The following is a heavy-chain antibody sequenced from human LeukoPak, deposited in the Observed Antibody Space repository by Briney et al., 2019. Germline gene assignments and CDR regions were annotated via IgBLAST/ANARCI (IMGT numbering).Heavy chain of an antibody. V-gene: IGHV4-59*11. J-gene: IGHJ4*02. CDR1: GVSINSHN. D-gene: IGHD3-3*02. Sequence: SETLSLTCTVSGVSINSHNYSWIRHPPGKGLEWIAYISYNGSSIYDSSLKRPVTISVDMSKNQFSVKLSSVTAADPAVYYCERDRDHFRYFDYWGQGTLVTASS. CDR3: ERDRDHFRYFDY. CDR2: ISYNGSS.